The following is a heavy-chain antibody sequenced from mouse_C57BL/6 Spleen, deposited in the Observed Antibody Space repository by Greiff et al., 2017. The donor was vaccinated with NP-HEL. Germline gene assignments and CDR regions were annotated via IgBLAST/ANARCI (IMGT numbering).Heavy chain of an antibody. J-gene: IGHJ2*01. CDR3: ARAGVWDCDEWYFDY. CDR1: GYTFTDYY. V-gene: IGHV1-76*01. CDR2: IYPGSGNT. D-gene: IGHD2-10*02. Sequence: VQLHQSGAELVRPGASVKLSCKASGYTFTDYYINWVKQRPGQGLEWIARIYPGSGNTYYNEKFKGKATLTAAKSSVTAYMQLSSLTSEDSAVYFYARAGVWDCDEWYFDYWGQGTTLTVSS.